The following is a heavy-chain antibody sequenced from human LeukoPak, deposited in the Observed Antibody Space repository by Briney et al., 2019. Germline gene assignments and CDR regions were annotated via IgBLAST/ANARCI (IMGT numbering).Heavy chain of an antibody. CDR3: ARGSKDYDFWSKDDY. CDR1: GFTFSSYE. V-gene: IGHV3-48*03. Sequence: LSXAASGFTFSSYEMNWVRQAPGKGLEWVSYISSSGSTIYYADSVKGRFTISRDNAKNSLYLQMNSLRAEDTAVYYCARGSKDYDFWSKDDYWGQGTLVTVSS. J-gene: IGHJ4*02. CDR2: ISSSGSTI. D-gene: IGHD3-3*01.